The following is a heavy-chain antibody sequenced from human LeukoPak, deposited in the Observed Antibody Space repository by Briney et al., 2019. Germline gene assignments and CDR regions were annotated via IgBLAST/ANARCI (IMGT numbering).Heavy chain of an antibody. Sequence: GRSLRLSCAASGFSFSNYDMHWARQAPGKGLEWVALIWYDGSNKYYADSVKGRFTISRDNSKNTLYLQMNSLRAGDTAVYYCGGGRYPIDYWGQGTLVTVSS. CDR3: GGGRYPIDY. CDR2: IWYDGSNK. CDR1: GFSFSNYD. V-gene: IGHV3-33*01. D-gene: IGHD2-15*01. J-gene: IGHJ4*02.